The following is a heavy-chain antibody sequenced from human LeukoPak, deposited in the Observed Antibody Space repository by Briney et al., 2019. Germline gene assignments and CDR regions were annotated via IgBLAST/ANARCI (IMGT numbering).Heavy chain of an antibody. CDR1: GFTFDDYG. CDR2: INWNGGST. CDR3: AGVLPPSSGWYDAFDI. Sequence: PGGSLRLSCAASGFTFDDYGMSWVRQAPGKGLEWVSGINWNGGSTGYADSVKGRFTISRDNAKNSLYLQMNSLRAEDTALYYCAGVLPPSSGWYDAFDIWGQGTMVTVSS. D-gene: IGHD6-19*01. V-gene: IGHV3-20*04. J-gene: IGHJ3*02.